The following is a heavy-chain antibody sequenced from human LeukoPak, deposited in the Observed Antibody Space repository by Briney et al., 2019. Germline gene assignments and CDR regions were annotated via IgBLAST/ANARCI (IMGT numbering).Heavy chain of an antibody. Sequence: GGSLKISCKGSGYSFTSYWIGWVRQMPGKGLERMGIIYPGDSDTRYSPSFQGQVTISADKSISTAYLQWSSLKASDTAMYYCARQWWSTTSNWFDPWGQGTLVTVSS. D-gene: IGHD5/OR15-5a*01. CDR2: IYPGDSDT. J-gene: IGHJ5*02. V-gene: IGHV5-51*01. CDR3: ARQWWSTTSNWFDP. CDR1: GYSFTSYW.